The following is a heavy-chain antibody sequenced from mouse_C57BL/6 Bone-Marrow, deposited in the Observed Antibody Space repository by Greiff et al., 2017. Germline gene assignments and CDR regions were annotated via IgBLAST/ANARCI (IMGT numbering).Heavy chain of an antibody. Sequence: VKLMESGAELVKPGTSVKVSCKASGYAFTNYLIEWVKQRPGQGLEWIGVINPGSGGTNYNEKFKGKATLTADKSSSTAYMELSSLTSEDSAVYFCYLYYGSSHWYFDVWGTGTTVTVSS. V-gene: IGHV1-54*01. CDR2: INPGSGGT. J-gene: IGHJ1*03. CDR3: YLYYGSSHWYFDV. D-gene: IGHD1-1*01. CDR1: GYAFTNYL.